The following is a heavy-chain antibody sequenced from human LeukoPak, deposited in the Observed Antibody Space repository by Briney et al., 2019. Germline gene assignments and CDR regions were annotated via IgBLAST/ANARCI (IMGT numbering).Heavy chain of an antibody. CDR2: ISYDGSNE. V-gene: IGHV3-30*18. D-gene: IGHD1-26*01. CDR1: GFTFSSFS. CDR3: AKGRVGANGYYYYGMDV. Sequence: GGSLRLSCAATGFTFSSFSMHWVRQAPGKGLEWVAVISYDGSNEYYADSVKGRFTISRDNSKNTLYLQMNSLRTEDTAVYYCAKGRVGANGYYYYGMDVWGQGTMVSVSS. J-gene: IGHJ6*02.